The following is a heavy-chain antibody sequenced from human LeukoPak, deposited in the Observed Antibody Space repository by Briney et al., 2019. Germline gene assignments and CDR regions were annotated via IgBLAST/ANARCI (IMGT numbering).Heavy chain of an antibody. Sequence: SETLSLTCIVSGGSINSSSYYWGWIRQPPGKGLEWIGTIYYSGSTYYNPSLKSRVTISVDTSKNQFSLKLSSVTASDTAVYYCARRFAPSRNDAFDIWGQGTMVTVSS. CDR1: GGSINSSSYY. CDR3: ARRFAPSRNDAFDI. D-gene: IGHD3-10*01. CDR2: IYYSGST. J-gene: IGHJ3*02. V-gene: IGHV4-39*01.